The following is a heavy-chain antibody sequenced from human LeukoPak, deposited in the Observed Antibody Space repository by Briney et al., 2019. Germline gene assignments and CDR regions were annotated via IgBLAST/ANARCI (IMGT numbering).Heavy chain of an antibody. J-gene: IGHJ4*02. CDR2: ISGSGGST. Sequence: GSLRLSCAASGFTFSSYAMSWVRQAPGKGLEWVSAISGSGGSTYYADSVKGRFTISRDNSKNTLYLQMNSLRAEDTAVYYCAKDRPLRYFDWLSEYFDYWGQGTLVTVSS. CDR1: GFTFSSYA. V-gene: IGHV3-23*01. D-gene: IGHD3-9*01. CDR3: AKDRPLRYFDWLSEYFDY.